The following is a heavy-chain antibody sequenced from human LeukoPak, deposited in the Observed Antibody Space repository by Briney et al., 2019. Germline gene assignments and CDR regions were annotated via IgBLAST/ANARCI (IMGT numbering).Heavy chain of an antibody. CDR2: ISWNSGSI. V-gene: IGHV3-9*01. CDR3: ARDRWQWLVRGTDY. Sequence: PGGSLRLSCAASGFTFDDYAMHWVRQAPGKGLEWVSGISWNSGSIGYADSVKGRFTISRDNAKNSLYLQMNSLRAEDTAVYYCARDRWQWLVRGTDYWGQGTLVTVSS. J-gene: IGHJ4*02. D-gene: IGHD6-19*01. CDR1: GFTFDDYA.